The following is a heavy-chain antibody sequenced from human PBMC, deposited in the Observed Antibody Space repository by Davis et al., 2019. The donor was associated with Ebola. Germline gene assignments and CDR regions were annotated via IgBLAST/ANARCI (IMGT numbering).Heavy chain of an antibody. J-gene: IGHJ6*04. V-gene: IGHV4-38-2*02. CDR1: GYSISSGYY. CDR2: IHHSGST. Sequence: SETLSLTCIVSGYSISSGYYWGWIRQPPGKGLEWIGSIHHSGSTNYNPSLKSRVAISVDKSKNQFSLKLSSVTAADTAVYYCARMATTYYYYYGMDVWGKGTTVTVSS. D-gene: IGHD5-12*01. CDR3: ARMATTYYYYYGMDV.